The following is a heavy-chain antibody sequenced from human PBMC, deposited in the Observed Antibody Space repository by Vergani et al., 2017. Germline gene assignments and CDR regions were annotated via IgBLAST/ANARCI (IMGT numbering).Heavy chain of an antibody. J-gene: IGHJ6*02. V-gene: IGHV1-69*17. CDR3: ASSPRGGVIGYYYGMDV. D-gene: IGHD3-10*01. Sequence: QVQLVQSGAEVKKPGSSVKVSCKASGGTFSSYAISWVRQAPGQGLEWMGGIIPIFGIANYAQKFQGRVTITADKSTSTAYMELSSLRSEDTAVYYCASSPRGGVIGYYYGMDVWGQGTTVTVSS. CDR1: GGTFSSYA. CDR2: IIPIFGIA.